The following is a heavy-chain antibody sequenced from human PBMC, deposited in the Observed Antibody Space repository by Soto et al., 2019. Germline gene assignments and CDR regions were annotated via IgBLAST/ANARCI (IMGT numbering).Heavy chain of an antibody. CDR3: ARDRYSSGWYRDYYYGMDV. D-gene: IGHD6-19*01. Sequence: SLRLSCAASGFTFSSYAMHWVRQAPGKGLEWVAVISYDGSNKYYADSVKGRFTISRDNSKNTLYLQMNSLRAEDTAVYYCARDRYSSGWYRDYYYGMDVWGQGTTVTVSS. J-gene: IGHJ6*02. CDR2: ISYDGSNK. V-gene: IGHV3-30-3*01. CDR1: GFTFSSYA.